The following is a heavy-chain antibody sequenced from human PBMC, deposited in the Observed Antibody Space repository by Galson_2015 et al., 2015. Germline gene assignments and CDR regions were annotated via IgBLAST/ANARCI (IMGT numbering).Heavy chain of an antibody. D-gene: IGHD6-13*01. CDR2: ISSGSSYI. CDR3: ARGLGVAPTTPADY. CDR1: GFTFSDYS. Sequence: SLRLSCAASGFTFSDYSMNWVRQASGKGLEWVSSISSGSSYIYYADSLKGRFTISRDNAKNSLYLQMSSLRAEDAAMYYCARGLGVAPTTPADYWGQGTLVTVSA. V-gene: IGHV3-21*01. J-gene: IGHJ4*02.